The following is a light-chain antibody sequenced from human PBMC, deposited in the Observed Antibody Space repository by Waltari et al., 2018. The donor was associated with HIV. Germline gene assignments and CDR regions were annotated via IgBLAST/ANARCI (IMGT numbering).Light chain of an antibody. CDR1: QSVTSIY. V-gene: IGKV3-20*01. J-gene: IGKJ2*01. CDR3: QQYGTSPPYT. CDR2: GAS. Sequence: EIVLTQSPGTLSLSPGERATLSCRASQSVTSIYLAWFQQKPGQAPRLLIYGASNRATGIPDRFSGSGSGTEFTLTISRLEPEDFAVYYCQQYGTSPPYTFGQGTKLEI.